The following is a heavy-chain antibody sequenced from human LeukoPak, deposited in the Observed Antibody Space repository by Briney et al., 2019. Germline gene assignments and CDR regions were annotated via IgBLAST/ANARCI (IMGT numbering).Heavy chain of an antibody. CDR1: GGSISSYY. J-gene: IGHJ4*02. D-gene: IGHD3-9*01. CDR2: IYYSGST. V-gene: IGHV4-59*01. CDR3: ASEYADDILAGYYANFDY. Sequence: SETLSLTCTVSGGSISSYYWSWIRQPPGKGLEWIGYIYYSGSTNYNPSLKNRVTISVDTSKNQFSLKLSSVTAADTAVYYCASEYADDILAGYYANFDYWGQGTLVTVSS.